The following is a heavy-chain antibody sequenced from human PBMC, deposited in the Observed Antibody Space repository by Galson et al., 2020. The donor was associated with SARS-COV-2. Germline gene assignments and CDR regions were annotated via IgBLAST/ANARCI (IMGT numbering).Heavy chain of an antibody. V-gene: IGHV3-30*04. CDR3: ARESVPHKMDSYPVDD. D-gene: IGHD1-1*01. Sequence: GGSLRFSCAASGFSLSSYTMHWVRQAPGKGLEWVAVISYDGTNNYYTDSVKGRFTISRDNSKDTLYLQMNSLSAEGTAVYYCARESVPHKMDSYPVDDWGQGTTVTVSS. CDR1: GFSLSSYT. CDR2: ISYDGTNN. J-gene: IGHJ6*02.